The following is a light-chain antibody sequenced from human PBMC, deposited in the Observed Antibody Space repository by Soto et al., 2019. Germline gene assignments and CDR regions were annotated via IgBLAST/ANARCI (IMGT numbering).Light chain of an antibody. V-gene: IGLV6-57*04. CDR2: EDN. CDR1: SGSIASNY. J-gene: IGLJ2*01. CDR3: QSYDTSNQGVV. Sequence: NFMLTQPHSVSESPGKTVTISCTRSSGSIASNYVQWYQQRPGSAPTTVIYEDNQRPSGVPDRFSGSIDSSSNSASLTISGLKTEEEADYSCQSYDTSNQGVVFGGGTKVTVL.